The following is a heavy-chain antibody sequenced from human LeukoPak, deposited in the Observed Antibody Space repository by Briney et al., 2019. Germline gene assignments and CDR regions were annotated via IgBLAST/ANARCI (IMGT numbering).Heavy chain of an antibody. V-gene: IGHV3-30*02. CDR3: AKGRSGSYRYYYYYMDV. CDR2: IRYDGSNK. CDR1: GFTFSSYG. J-gene: IGHJ6*03. D-gene: IGHD1-26*01. Sequence: GGSLRLSCAASGFTFSSYGMHWVRQAPGKWLEWVAFIRYDGSNKYYADSVKGRFTISRDNSKNTLYLQMNSLRAEDTAVYYCAKGRSGSYRYYYYYMDVWGKGTTVTVSS.